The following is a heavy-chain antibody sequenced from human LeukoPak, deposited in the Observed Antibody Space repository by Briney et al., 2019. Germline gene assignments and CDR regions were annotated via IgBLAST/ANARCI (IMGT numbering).Heavy chain of an antibody. Sequence: LPGGSLRLSCAASGFTFSSHALSWVRQAPGKGLEWVSSLSGSGYNTYYADSVKGRFTISRDNSKNTVYLQMNSRRAEDTAVYYCAKDPYGTRYFDYWGQGTLVTVSS. V-gene: IGHV3-23*01. CDR1: GFTFSSHA. CDR3: AKDPYGTRYFDY. J-gene: IGHJ4*02. D-gene: IGHD2-2*01. CDR2: LSGSGYNT.